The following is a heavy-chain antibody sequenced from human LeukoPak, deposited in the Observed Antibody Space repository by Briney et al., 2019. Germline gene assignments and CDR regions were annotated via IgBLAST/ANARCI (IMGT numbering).Heavy chain of an antibody. J-gene: IGHJ4*02. D-gene: IGHD6-19*01. CDR3: ARSSGWYPIGYFDY. CDR1: GFTFSSYG. Sequence: PGGSLRLSCAASGFTFSSYGMHWVRQAPGKGLEWVAVIWYDGSNKYYADSVKGRFTISRDNSKNTLYLQMNSLRAEDTAVYYCARSSGWYPIGYFDYWGQGTLVTVSS. CDR2: IWYDGSNK. V-gene: IGHV3-33*01.